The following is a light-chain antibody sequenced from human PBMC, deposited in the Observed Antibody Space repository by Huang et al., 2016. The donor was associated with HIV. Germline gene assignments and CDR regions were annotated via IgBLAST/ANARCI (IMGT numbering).Light chain of an antibody. Sequence: EVMLTQSPSILSLSLGGTGTISCKASQSVGSYVAWYQQRPGQSPRLLLYDTSNRAAGIPTRFSGSGSGTDFTLTISGLESGDLGVFYYQQRSTWPLTFGGGTKVA. J-gene: IGKJ4*01. CDR2: DTS. V-gene: IGKV3-11*01. CDR1: QSVGSY. CDR3: QQRSTWPLT.